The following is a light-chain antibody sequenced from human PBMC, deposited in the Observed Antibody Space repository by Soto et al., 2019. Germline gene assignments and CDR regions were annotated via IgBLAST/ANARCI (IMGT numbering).Light chain of an antibody. Sequence: DIQMTQSPSTLSASVGDRVTITCRASQSISSWLAWYQQKPGKAPKLLIYDASSLESGVPSRFSGSGSGTEFNLTISSLQPDDFATYYCQPYNSYWTFGQGIKVEIK. J-gene: IGKJ1*01. CDR2: DAS. V-gene: IGKV1-5*01. CDR1: QSISSW. CDR3: QPYNSYWT.